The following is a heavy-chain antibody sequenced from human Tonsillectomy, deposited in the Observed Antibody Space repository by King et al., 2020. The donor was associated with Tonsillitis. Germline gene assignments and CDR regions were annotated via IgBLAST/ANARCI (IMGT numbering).Heavy chain of an antibody. CDR2: IIPIFGTA. D-gene: IGHD2-8*01. V-gene: IGHV1-69*01. J-gene: IGHJ3*02. Sequence: QLVQSGAEVNKPGSSVKVSCKASGGTFRSNAINWVRQAPGQGLEWMGGIIPIFGTANYAQKFQGRVTINADQSTSTAYMELSSLRSEDPAVYYCARFTYCTNGVCLGTFDIWGQGTMVTVSS. CDR3: ARFTYCTNGVCLGTFDI. CDR1: GGTFRSNA.